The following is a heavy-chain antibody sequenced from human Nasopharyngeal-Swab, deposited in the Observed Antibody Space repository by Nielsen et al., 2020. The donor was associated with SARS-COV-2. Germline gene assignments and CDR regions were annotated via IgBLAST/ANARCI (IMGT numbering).Heavy chain of an antibody. CDR2: IYYSGST. V-gene: IGHV4-59*01. CDR1: GGSISSYY. J-gene: IGHJ6*03. Sequence: SETLSLTCTVSGGSISSYYWSWIRQPPGKGLEWIGYIYYSGSTNYNPSLKSRVTISVDTSKNQFSLKLSSVTAADTAVYYCARGTIRGYYYYYMDVWGKGTTGTVSS. CDR3: ARGTIRGYYYYYMDV. D-gene: IGHD3-9*01.